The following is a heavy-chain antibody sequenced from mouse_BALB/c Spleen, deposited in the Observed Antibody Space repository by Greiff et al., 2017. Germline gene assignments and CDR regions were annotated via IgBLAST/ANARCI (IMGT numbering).Heavy chain of an antibody. V-gene: IGHV1-54*01. J-gene: IGHJ4*01. CDR2: INPGSGGT. CDR3: ARGAMDY. Sequence: QVQLKESGAELVRPGTSVKVSCKASGYAFTNYLIEWVKQRPGQGLEWIGVINPGSGGTNYNEKFKGKATLTADKSSSTVYMQLSSLTSDDSAVYFCARGAMDYWGQGTSVTVSS. CDR1: GYAFTNYL.